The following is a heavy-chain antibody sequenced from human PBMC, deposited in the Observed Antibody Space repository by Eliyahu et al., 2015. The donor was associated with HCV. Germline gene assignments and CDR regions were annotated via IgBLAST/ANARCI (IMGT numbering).Heavy chain of an antibody. CDR3: ARRWYSSGWRHFDH. CDR1: YH. V-gene: IGHV4-39*01. D-gene: IGHD6-19*01. CDR2: IYYSGSA. Sequence: YHWGWIRQPPGKGLEWIGTIYYSGSAYYNASLKSRVTISVDTSKNQFSLKLSSVTAADTAVYYCARRWYSSGWRHFDHWGQGTLVTVSS. J-gene: IGHJ4*02.